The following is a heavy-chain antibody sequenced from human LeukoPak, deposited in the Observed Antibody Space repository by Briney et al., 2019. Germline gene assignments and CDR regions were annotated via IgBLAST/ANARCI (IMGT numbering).Heavy chain of an antibody. CDR1: GGSISSYY. Sequence: SETLSLTCTVSGGSISSYYWSWVRQPPGKGPEWIGEIFHSGNTNYNPSLKSRVTISIEKSKNHFSLELSFVTAADTAVYYCACHSGWSGPSEWGQGTLVVVSS. CDR3: ACHSGWSGPSE. V-gene: IGHV4/OR15-8*02. D-gene: IGHD6-19*01. J-gene: IGHJ4*02. CDR2: IFHSGNT.